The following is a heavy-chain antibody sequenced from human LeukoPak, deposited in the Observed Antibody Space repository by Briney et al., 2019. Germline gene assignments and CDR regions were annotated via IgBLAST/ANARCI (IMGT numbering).Heavy chain of an antibody. J-gene: IGHJ4*02. CDR3: AKVNTRARGGAEDY. V-gene: IGHV3-30*02. CDR2: IRYDGSNK. D-gene: IGHD1-26*01. CDR1: GFTFSSYG. Sequence: GGSLRLSCAASGFTFSSYGMHWVRQAPGKGLEWVAFIRYDGSNKYYADSVKGRFTISRDNSKNTLYLQMNSLRAEDTAVYYCAKVNTRARGGAEDYWGQGTLVTVSS.